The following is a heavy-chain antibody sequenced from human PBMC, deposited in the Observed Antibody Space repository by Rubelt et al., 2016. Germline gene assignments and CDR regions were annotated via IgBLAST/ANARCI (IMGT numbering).Heavy chain of an antibody. V-gene: IGHV4-34*01. Sequence: QVQLQQWGAGLLKPSETLSLTCAVYGGSFSGYYWSWIRQPPGKGLERIGEINHSGGTNYNPSLKSRVTISVGTSKNQFSLKLSSVTAADRAVYYCARGYDYYGSGRGDAFDFWGQGTMVTVSS. J-gene: IGHJ3*01. CDR2: INHSGGT. CDR3: ARGYDYYGSGRGDAFDF. CDR1: GGSFSGYY. D-gene: IGHD3-10*01.